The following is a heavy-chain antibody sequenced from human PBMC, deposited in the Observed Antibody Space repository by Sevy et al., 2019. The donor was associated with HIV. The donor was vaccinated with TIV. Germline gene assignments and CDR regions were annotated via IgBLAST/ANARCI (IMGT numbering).Heavy chain of an antibody. Sequence: GGSLRLSCAASGFTFSSYAMSWVRQAPGKGLEWVSAISGSGGSTYYADSVKGRFTISRDNSKNTLYLQMNSLRAEETAVYYCAKDPRYSSGWYPLDYGMDVWGQGTTVTVSS. D-gene: IGHD6-19*01. CDR2: ISGSGGST. J-gene: IGHJ6*02. CDR3: AKDPRYSSGWYPLDYGMDV. CDR1: GFTFSSYA. V-gene: IGHV3-23*01.